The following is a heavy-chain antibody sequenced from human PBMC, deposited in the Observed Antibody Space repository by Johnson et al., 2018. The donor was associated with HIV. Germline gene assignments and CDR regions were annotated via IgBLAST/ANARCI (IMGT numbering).Heavy chain of an antibody. V-gene: IGHV3-30-3*01. CDR1: GFTFSSYA. Sequence: QVQLVESGGGVVQPGRSLRLSCAASGFTFSSYAMHWVRQAPGKGLEWVAVISSDGSNKYYADSVKGRFTISRDNSKNTLYLQRGSLRPDDMAVYYCARDQRYCGGDCYPRDAFDVWGQGTMVTVSS. CDR3: ARDQRYCGGDCYPRDAFDV. CDR2: ISSDGSNK. D-gene: IGHD2-21*01. J-gene: IGHJ3*01.